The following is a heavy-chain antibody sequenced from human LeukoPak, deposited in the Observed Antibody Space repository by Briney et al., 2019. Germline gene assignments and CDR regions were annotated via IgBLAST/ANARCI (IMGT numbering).Heavy chain of an antibody. CDR2: ISGSGGST. V-gene: IGHV3-23*01. CDR1: GFTFSSYA. Sequence: GGSLRLSCAASGFTFSSYAMSWVRQAPGKGLEWVSAISGSGGSTYYADSVKGRFTISRDNSKNTLYLQMNRLRAEDTAVYYCAKAGYSSSWYRDAFDIWGQGTMVTVSS. CDR3: AKAGYSSSWYRDAFDI. J-gene: IGHJ3*02. D-gene: IGHD6-13*01.